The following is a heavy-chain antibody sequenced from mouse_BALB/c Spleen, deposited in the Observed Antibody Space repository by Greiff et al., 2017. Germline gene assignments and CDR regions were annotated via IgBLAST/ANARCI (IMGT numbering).Heavy chain of an antibody. V-gene: IGHV2-6-2*01. CDR1: GFSLTSYG. J-gene: IGHJ4*01. CDR3: ARHLPLYYDYGYAMDY. Sequence: QVQLKQSGPDLVAPSQSLSITCTVSGFSLTSYGVHWVRQPPGKGLEWLVVIWSDGSTTYNSALKSRLSISKDNSKSQVFLKMNSLQTDDTAMYYCARHLPLYYDYGYAMDYWGQGTSVTVSS. D-gene: IGHD2-4*01. CDR2: IWSDGST.